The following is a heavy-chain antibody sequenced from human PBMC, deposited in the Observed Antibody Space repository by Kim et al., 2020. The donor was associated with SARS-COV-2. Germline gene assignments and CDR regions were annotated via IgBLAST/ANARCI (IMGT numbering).Heavy chain of an antibody. Sequence: ASVKVSCKVSGYTLIELSMYWVRQAPGKGLEWMGGFDPEDGETIYAQKFQGRVTMTEDTSTDTAYMELSSLRSEDTAVYYCATGSPMVRGGWFDPWGQGTLVPVSS. CDR2: FDPEDGET. CDR1: GYTLIELS. CDR3: ATGSPMVRGGWFDP. J-gene: IGHJ5*02. V-gene: IGHV1-24*01. D-gene: IGHD3-10*01.